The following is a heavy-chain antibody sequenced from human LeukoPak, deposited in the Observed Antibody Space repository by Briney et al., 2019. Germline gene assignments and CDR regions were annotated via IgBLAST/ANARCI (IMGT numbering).Heavy chain of an antibody. CDR2: ISYDGSNK. J-gene: IGHJ4*02. CDR3: ANIPYSSGHFDY. V-gene: IGHV3-30*18. CDR1: GFTFSSYG. Sequence: GRSLRLSCAASGFTFSSYGMHWVRQAPDKGLEWVAVISYDGSNKYYADSVKGRFTISRDNSKNTLYLQMNSLRAEDTAVYYCANIPYSSGHFDYWGQGTLVTVSS. D-gene: IGHD6-19*01.